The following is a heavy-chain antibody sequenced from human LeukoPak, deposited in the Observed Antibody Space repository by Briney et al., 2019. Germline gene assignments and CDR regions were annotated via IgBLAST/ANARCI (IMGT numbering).Heavy chain of an antibody. CDR3: ALNPDYYGSGSFDY. V-gene: IGHV3-7*01. D-gene: IGHD3-10*01. Sequence: GGSLRLSCETSGFTFSSYWMSWVRQAPGKGLEWVADIKEDGSEKYYVDSVKGRFTISRDNAKNSLYLQMNSLRAEDTAVYYCALNPDYYGSGSFDYWGQGTLVTVSS. CDR1: GFTFSSYW. CDR2: IKEDGSEK. J-gene: IGHJ4*02.